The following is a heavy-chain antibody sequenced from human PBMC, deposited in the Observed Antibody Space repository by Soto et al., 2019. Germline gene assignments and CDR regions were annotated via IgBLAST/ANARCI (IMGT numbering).Heavy chain of an antibody. D-gene: IGHD4-17*01. CDR1: GYTFTSYG. V-gene: IGHV1-18*01. CDR2: ISAYNGNT. CDR3: ARDPAGRTVTQYTGGYYYGMDV. Sequence: GASVKVSCKASGYTFTSYGISWVRQAPGQGLEWMGWISAYNGNTNYAQKLQGRVTMTTDTSTSTAYMELRSLRSDDTAVYYCARDPAGRTVTQYTGGYYYGMDVWGQGTTVTVSS. J-gene: IGHJ6*02.